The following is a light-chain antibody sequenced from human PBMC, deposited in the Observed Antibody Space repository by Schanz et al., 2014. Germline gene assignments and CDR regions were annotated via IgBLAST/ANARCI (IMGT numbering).Light chain of an antibody. J-gene: IGLJ3*02. V-gene: IGLV2-11*01. CDR1: SSDVGGYNY. CDR2: DVS. CDR3: CSYAGDNTLR. Sequence: QSALTQPRSVSGSPGQSVAISCTGTSSDVGGYNYVSWYQHHPGKAPKLMIYDVSKRPSGVPDRFSGSKSGNTASLTISGLQADNEADYYCCSYAGDNTLRFGGGTKLTVL.